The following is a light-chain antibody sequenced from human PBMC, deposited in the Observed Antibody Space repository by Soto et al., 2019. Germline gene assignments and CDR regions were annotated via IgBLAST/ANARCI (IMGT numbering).Light chain of an antibody. V-gene: IGLV2-14*03. CDR3: SSSTSSSTLVL. CDR2: AVS. J-gene: IGLJ2*01. CDR1: SRDIGDYNY. Sequence: QSALTQPASVSGSPGQSITISCTGTSRDIGDYNYVSWYQKHPGKAPILMIFAVSDRPSGVSNRFSGSKSGNTASLTISGLQAEDEPDYYCSSSTSSSTLVLFGGGTKLTVL.